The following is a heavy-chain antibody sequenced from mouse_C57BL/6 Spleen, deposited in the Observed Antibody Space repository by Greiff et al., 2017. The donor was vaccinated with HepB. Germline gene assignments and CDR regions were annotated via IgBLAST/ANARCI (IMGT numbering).Heavy chain of an antibody. CDR3: TRWGDGDY. CDR2: IDPETGGT. D-gene: IGHD3-3*01. J-gene: IGHJ2*01. CDR1: GYTFTDYE. Sequence: VQLQESGAELVRPGASVTLSCKASGYTFTDYEMHWVKQTPVHGLEWIGAIDPETGGTAYNQKFKGKAILTADKSSSTAYMELRSLTSEDSAVYYCTRWGDGDYWGQGTTLTVSS. V-gene: IGHV1-15*01.